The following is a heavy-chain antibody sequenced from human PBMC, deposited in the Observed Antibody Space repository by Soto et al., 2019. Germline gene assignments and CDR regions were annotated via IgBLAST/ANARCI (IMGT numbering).Heavy chain of an antibody. D-gene: IGHD2-15*01. CDR1: GFTFSSNA. J-gene: IGHJ6*03. Sequence: GGSLRLSCAASGFTFSSNAMSWVRQAPGKGLEWVSGISGSGGSTYYADSVKGRFTISRDNSKNTLYLQMNSLRAEDTAVYYCAKCAVDIVVVVAARVRYMDGWGKGTTVTVSS. CDR3: AKCAVDIVVVVAARVRYMDG. CDR2: ISGSGGST. V-gene: IGHV3-23*01.